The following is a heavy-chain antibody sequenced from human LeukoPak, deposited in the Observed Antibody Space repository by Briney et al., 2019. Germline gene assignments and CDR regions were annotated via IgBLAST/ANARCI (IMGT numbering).Heavy chain of an antibody. CDR3: ARGPSYFQH. Sequence: SQTLSLTCAISGDSVSSNSATWNWIRQSPSRGLEWLGRTNYRSKWYKYYAVSVKGRITINPNTSKNQFSLQLNSVTPEDTAVYYCARGPSYFQHWGQGTLVTVSS. CDR1: GDSVSSNSAT. J-gene: IGHJ1*01. CDR2: TNYRSKWYK. V-gene: IGHV6-1*01.